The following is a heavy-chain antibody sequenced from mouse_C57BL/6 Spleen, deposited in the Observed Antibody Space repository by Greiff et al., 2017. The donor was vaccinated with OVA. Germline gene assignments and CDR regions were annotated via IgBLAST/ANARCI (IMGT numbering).Heavy chain of an antibody. J-gene: IGHJ4*01. CDR1: GFTFSDYY. D-gene: IGHD1-1*01. CDR2: ISNGGGST. CDR3: ARKITTVLDY. Sequence: DVMLVESGGGLVQPGGSLKLSCAASGFTFSDYYMYWVRQTPEKRLEWVAYISNGGGSTYYPDTVKGRFTISRDNAKNTLYLQMSRLKSEDTAMYYCARKITTVLDYWGQGTSVTVSS. V-gene: IGHV5-12*01.